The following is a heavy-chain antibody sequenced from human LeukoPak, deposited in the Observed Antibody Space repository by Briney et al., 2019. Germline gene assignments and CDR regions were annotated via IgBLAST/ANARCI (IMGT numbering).Heavy chain of an antibody. Sequence: GGSLRLSCAASGFTFSSYAMHWVRQAPGKGLEYVSAISSNGGSTYYANSVKGRFTISRDNSKSTLYLQMGSLRAEDMAVYYCARDPFRNYFEYWGQGTLVTVSS. D-gene: IGHD3-16*01. CDR3: ARDPFRNYFEY. CDR1: GFTFSSYA. CDR2: ISSNGGST. J-gene: IGHJ4*02. V-gene: IGHV3-64*01.